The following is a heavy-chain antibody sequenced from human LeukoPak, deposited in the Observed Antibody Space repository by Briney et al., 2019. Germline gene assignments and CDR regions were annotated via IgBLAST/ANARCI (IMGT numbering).Heavy chain of an antibody. D-gene: IGHD4-17*01. Sequence: GRSLRLSCAASGFTFSSYAMDWVRQAPGKGLEWVAVISYDGSNKYYADSVKGRFTISRDNSKNTLYLQMNSLRAEDTAVYYCAREVDYGDYYYYGMDVWGQGTTVTVSS. V-gene: IGHV3-30*04. CDR3: AREVDYGDYYYYGMDV. J-gene: IGHJ6*02. CDR2: ISYDGSNK. CDR1: GFTFSSYA.